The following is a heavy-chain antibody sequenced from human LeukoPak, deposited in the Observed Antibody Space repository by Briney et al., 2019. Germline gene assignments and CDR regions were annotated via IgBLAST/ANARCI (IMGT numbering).Heavy chain of an antibody. CDR2: IFNTGNT. CDR1: GGSINGHY. D-gene: IGHD3-10*01. J-gene: IGHJ4*02. CDR3: ASRPADTTWYGVFDY. V-gene: IGHV4-59*11. Sequence: SETLSLTCSVSGGSINGHYWSWIRQPPGKRLEWIGYIFNTGNTNYNPSLASRVTISVDTSRAQFFMRLSPVTAADTAIYYCASRPADTTWYGVFDYWSQGTLVTVSS.